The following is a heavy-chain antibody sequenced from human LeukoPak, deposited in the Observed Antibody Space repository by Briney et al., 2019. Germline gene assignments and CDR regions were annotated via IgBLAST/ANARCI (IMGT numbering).Heavy chain of an antibody. CDR2: IYYSGST. Sequence: PSETLSLTCTVSGGSISSHYWSWIRQSPGKGLEWIGYIYYSGSTNYNPSLKSRVTISVDTSKNQFSLKLSSVTAADTAVYYCARHKYSSGWPPEGAFDIWGQGTMVTVSS. CDR3: ARHKYSSGWPPEGAFDI. CDR1: GGSISSHY. J-gene: IGHJ3*02. V-gene: IGHV4-59*11. D-gene: IGHD6-19*01.